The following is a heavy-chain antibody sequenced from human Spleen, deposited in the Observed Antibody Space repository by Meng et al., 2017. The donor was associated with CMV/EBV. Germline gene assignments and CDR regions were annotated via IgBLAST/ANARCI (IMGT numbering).Heavy chain of an antibody. CDR1: GFTFSKYG. CDR2: IRYDGSNQ. Sequence: ACGFTFSKYGMYWDRQAPGKGVEWVAFIRYDGSNQYYADYVKGRFTISRDNSKNTLYLQMNSLRAEDTAVYYCAKDLRLEWLYIDYWGQGTLVTVSS. V-gene: IGHV3-30*02. D-gene: IGHD3-3*01. CDR3: AKDLRLEWLYIDY. J-gene: IGHJ4*02.